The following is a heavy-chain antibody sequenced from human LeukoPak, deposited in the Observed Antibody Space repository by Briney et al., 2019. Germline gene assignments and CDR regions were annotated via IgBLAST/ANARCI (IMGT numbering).Heavy chain of an antibody. CDR1: GGSINSATYY. CDR3: ARVEGDGYNGVDY. D-gene: IGHD5-24*01. CDR2: IYTSGST. V-gene: IGHV4-61*02. Sequence: PSETLSLTCTVSGGSINSATYYWTWIRQPAGKGLEWIGRIYTSGSTNYNPSLKSRVTISVDTSKNQFSLKLSSVTAADTAVYYCARVEGDGYNGVDYWGQGTLVTVSS. J-gene: IGHJ4*02.